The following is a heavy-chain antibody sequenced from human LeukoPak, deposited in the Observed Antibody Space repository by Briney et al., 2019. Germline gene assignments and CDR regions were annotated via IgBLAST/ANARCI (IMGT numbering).Heavy chain of an antibody. D-gene: IGHD2-2*02. J-gene: IGHJ4*02. Sequence: ETLSLTCTVSGVSISSSNSYWGWIRQPPGKGLEWVSAMSGSGRITNYGDSVKGRFTISRDNSKNTLYLQMNSLRAEDTAVYYCAKAASVVPAAISGYFDYWGQGTLVAVSS. CDR2: MSGSGRIT. CDR1: GVSISSSNSY. V-gene: IGHV3-23*01. CDR3: AKAASVVPAAISGYFDY.